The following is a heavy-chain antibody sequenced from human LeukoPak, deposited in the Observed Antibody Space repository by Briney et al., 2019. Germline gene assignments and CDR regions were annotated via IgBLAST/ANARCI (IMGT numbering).Heavy chain of an antibody. CDR3: AKDINYYGSGSFSFDI. CDR2: IKQDGSEK. CDR1: GFTFSSYW. V-gene: IGHV3-7*01. D-gene: IGHD3-10*01. J-gene: IGHJ3*02. Sequence: GGSLRPSCAASGFTFSSYWMSWVRQAPGKGLEWVANIKQDGSEKYYVDSVKGRFTISRDNAKNTLYLQMNSLRAEDTAVYYCAKDINYYGSGSFSFDIWGQGTMVTVSS.